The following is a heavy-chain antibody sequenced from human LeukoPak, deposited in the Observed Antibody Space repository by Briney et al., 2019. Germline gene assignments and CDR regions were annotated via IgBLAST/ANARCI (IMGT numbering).Heavy chain of an antibody. D-gene: IGHD5-18*01. J-gene: IGHJ6*03. V-gene: IGHV4-34*01. CDR1: GFTFSSYG. CDR2: INHSGST. Sequence: SGGTLRLSCAASGFTFSSYGMSWVRQAPGKGLEWIGEINHSGSTNYNPSLKSRVTISVDTSKNPFSLKLRSVTAADTAVYYCARHLGATDTAVAVYYYYTDVWGKGTTVTISS. CDR3: ARHLGATDTAVAVYYYYTDV.